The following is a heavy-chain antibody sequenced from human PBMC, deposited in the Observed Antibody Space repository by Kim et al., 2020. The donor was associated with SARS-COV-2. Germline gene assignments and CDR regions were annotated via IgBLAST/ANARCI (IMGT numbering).Heavy chain of an antibody. Sequence: NKYYADSGKGRFTISRDNSKNTLYLQMNSLRAEDTAVYYCAKGSRHFDYWGQGTLVTVSS. J-gene: IGHJ4*02. CDR3: AKGSRHFDY. CDR2: NK. V-gene: IGHV3-30*02.